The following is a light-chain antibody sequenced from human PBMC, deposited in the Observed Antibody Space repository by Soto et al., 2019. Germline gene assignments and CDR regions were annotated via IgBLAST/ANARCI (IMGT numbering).Light chain of an antibody. CDR3: QQYGSSPRT. Sequence: EIVLTQSPGTLSLSPGERATLSCRASQSVSSSSLAWYQQKPGQAPRLLLYGASNRATGIPDRFSGSGSGTDFNLTISRLEPDDFAVYYCQQYGSSPRTFGQGTKVDIK. CDR2: GAS. CDR1: QSVSSSS. J-gene: IGKJ1*01. V-gene: IGKV3-20*01.